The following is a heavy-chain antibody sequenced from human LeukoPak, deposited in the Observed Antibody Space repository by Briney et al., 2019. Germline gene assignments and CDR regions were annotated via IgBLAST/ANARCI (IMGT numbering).Heavy chain of an antibody. V-gene: IGHV4-59*01. J-gene: IGHJ5*02. D-gene: IGHD2-2*01. Sequence: SETLSLTCTVSGGSISSFYWSWIRQSPGKGLEWIGQIYYSGTTKSNPSPKSRVTMSVDTSKSQFSLKLSSVTAADTPVYYCARVIEYCSSTGCPGGFDPWGQGTLVTVSS. CDR1: GGSISSFY. CDR3: ARVIEYCSSTGCPGGFDP. CDR2: IYYSGTT.